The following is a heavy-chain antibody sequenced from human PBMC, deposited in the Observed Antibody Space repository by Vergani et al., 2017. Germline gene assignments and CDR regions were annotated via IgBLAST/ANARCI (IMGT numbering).Heavy chain of an antibody. J-gene: IGHJ4*02. V-gene: IGHV1-46*01. CDR2: INPSGGST. CDR1: GYTFTGYY. CDR3: ARARYSGYDLGSVFDY. D-gene: IGHD5-12*01. Sequence: QVQLVQSGAEVKKPGASVKVSCKASGYTFTGYYMHWVRQAPGQGLEWMGIINPSGGSTSYAQKFQGRVTMTRDTSTSTVYMELSSRRSEDTAVDYCARARYSGYDLGSVFDYWGQGTLVTVSS.